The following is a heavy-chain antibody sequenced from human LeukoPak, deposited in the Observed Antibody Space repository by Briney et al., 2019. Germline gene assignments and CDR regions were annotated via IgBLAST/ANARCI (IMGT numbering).Heavy chain of an antibody. CDR1: GGTFSSYT. D-gene: IGHD3-22*01. Sequence: ASVKVSRKASGGTFSSYTISWVRQAPGQGLEWMGRIIPILGIANYAQKFQGRVTITADKSTSTAYMELSSLRSEDTAVYYCARRYDSSGYYGEESWGQGTLVTVSS. CDR2: IIPILGIA. V-gene: IGHV1-69*02. J-gene: IGHJ4*02. CDR3: ARRYDSSGYYGEES.